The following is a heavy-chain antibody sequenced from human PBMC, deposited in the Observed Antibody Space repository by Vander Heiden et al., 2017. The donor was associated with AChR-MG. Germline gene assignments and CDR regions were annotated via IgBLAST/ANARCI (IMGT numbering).Heavy chain of an antibody. D-gene: IGHD3-10*01. J-gene: IGHJ3*02. CDR3: ARMRMVRGAYDAFDI. CDR2: ISSNGGST. Sequence: EVQLVESGGGLVTPGGSLRLSCAASGFTFSSYAMHWVRQAPGKGLEYVSAISSNGGSTYYANSVKGRFTISRDNSKNTLYLQMGSLRAEDMAVYYCARMRMVRGAYDAFDIWGQGTMVTVSS. CDR1: GFTFSSYA. V-gene: IGHV3-64*01.